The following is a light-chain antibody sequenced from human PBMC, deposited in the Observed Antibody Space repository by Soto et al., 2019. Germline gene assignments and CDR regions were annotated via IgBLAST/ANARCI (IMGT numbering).Light chain of an antibody. Sequence: QSVLTQPPSVSGAQGQRVTISCTGSSSNIGGGYDVHWYQQLPGTAPKLLIYGNSNRPSGVPDRFSGSKSGTSASLAITGLQAEDEADYFCQSYDSSLSGYVFGTGTKLSVL. CDR2: GNS. J-gene: IGLJ1*01. CDR1: SSNIGGGYD. CDR3: QSYDSSLSGYV. V-gene: IGLV1-40*01.